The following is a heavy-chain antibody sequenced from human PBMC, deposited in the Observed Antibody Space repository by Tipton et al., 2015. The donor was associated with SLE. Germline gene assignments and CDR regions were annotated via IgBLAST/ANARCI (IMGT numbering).Heavy chain of an antibody. CDR2: INYSGST. Sequence: TLSLTCAVYGGSFSGYYWSWIRQPPGKGLEWIGEINYSGSTNYNPSLKSRVTISVDTSKNQFSLKLSSVTAADTAVYYCAIEMSAYDFWSGGDRYYYMDVWGKGTTVTVSS. CDR3: AIEMSAYDFWSGGDRYYYMDV. J-gene: IGHJ6*03. D-gene: IGHD3-3*01. V-gene: IGHV4-34*01. CDR1: GGSFSGYY.